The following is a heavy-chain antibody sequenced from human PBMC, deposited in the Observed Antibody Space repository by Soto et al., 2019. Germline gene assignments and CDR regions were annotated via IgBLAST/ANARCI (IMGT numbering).Heavy chain of an antibody. J-gene: IGHJ4*02. CDR1: GLSLSGYW. CDR2: IKIDGSSI. CDR3: CVSSGVIPFAY. V-gene: IGHV3-74*01. Sequence: GGPLRLAGNASGLSLSGYWMPGVRQVPGKGLAGVSVIKIDGSSISYGDSVKGRFTVSRDNAKNSLYLQMNSLRAEDTAVYFCCVSSGVIPFAYWGQGILVTSPQ. D-gene: IGHD3-10*01.